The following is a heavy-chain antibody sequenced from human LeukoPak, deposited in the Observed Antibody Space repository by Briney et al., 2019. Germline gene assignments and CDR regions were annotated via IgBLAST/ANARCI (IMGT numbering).Heavy chain of an antibody. D-gene: IGHD3-16*02. CDR2: INPSGGST. CDR3: ARTTWGVLAAFDI. CDR1: GYTFTSYY. Sequence: ASVKVSCKASGYTFTSYYMHWVRQAPGQGLEWMGIINPSGGSTSYAQKLQGRVTMTTDTSTSTAYMELRSLRSDDTAVYYCARTTWGVLAAFDIWGQGTMVTVSS. J-gene: IGHJ3*02. V-gene: IGHV1-46*01.